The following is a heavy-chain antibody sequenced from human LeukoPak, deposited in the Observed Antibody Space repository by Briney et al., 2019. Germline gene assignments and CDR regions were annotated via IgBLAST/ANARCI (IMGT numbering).Heavy chain of an antibody. D-gene: IGHD3-10*01. J-gene: IGHJ4*02. CDR3: ERGRGDYLDY. V-gene: IGHV4-59*01. CDR1: GGSISSYY. CDR2: IYYSGST. Sequence: SETLSLTCTVSGGSISSYYWSWIRQPPGKGLEWIGYIYYSGSTNYNPSLKSRVTISVDTSKNQFSLKLSSVTAADTAVYYCERGRGDYLDYWGQGTLVTVSS.